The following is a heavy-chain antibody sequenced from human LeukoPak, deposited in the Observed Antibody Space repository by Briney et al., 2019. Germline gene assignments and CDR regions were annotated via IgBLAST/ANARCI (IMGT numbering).Heavy chain of an antibody. CDR1: GGSFSGYY. J-gene: IGHJ4*02. CDR3: ARADRITIFGVVIARSTPFDY. V-gene: IGHV4-34*01. Sequence: SETLSLTCAVYGGSFSGYYWSWIRQPPGKGLEWIGEINHSGSTNYNPSLKSRVTISVDTSKNQFSLKLSSVTAADTAVYYCARADRITIFGVVIARSTPFDYWGQGTLVTVSS. D-gene: IGHD3-3*01. CDR2: INHSGST.